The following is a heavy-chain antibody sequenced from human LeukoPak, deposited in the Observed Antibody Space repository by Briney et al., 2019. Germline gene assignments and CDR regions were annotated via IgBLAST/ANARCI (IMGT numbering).Heavy chain of an antibody. V-gene: IGHV4-34*01. CDR1: GGSFSGYY. CDR3: ARSTRIAAAGMGRWFDP. Sequence: SETLSLTCAAYGGSFSGYYWSWIRQPPGKGLEWIGEINHSGSTNYNPSLKSRVTISVDTSKNQFSLKLSSVTAADTAVYYCARSTRIAAAGMGRWFDPWGQGTLVTVSS. D-gene: IGHD6-13*01. J-gene: IGHJ5*02. CDR2: INHSGST.